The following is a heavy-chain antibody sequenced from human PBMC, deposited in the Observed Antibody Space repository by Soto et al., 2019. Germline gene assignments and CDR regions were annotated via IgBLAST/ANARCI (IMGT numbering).Heavy chain of an antibody. V-gene: IGHV1-2*02. CDR2: INPNSGGT. J-gene: IGHJ6*02. CDR1: GYTFTGYY. D-gene: IGHD3-10*01. CDR3: ARDGGSYGSVYWYYGMDV. Sequence: ASVKVSCKASGYTFTGYYMHWVRQAPGQGLEWMGWINPNSGGTNYAQKFQGRVTMTRDTSISTAYMELSRLKSDDTAVYYCARDGGSYGSVYWYYGMDVWGQGTTVTVSS.